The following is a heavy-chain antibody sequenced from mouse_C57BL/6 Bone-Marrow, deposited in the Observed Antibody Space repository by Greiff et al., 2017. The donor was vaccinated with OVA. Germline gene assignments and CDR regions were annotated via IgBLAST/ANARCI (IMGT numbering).Heavy chain of an antibody. D-gene: IGHD4-1*01. CDR2: IDPENGDT. CDR1: GFNIKDDY. J-gene: IGHJ2*01. V-gene: IGHV14-4*01. Sequence: VQLQQSGAELVRPGASVKLSCAASGFNIKDDYMHWVKQRPEKGLEWIGWIDPENGDTEYASKFQGKATITADTSSNAAYLQLSRLTSENTAVYSSTTGVPRGTRFDYWGQGTTLTVSS. CDR3: TTGVPRGTRFDY.